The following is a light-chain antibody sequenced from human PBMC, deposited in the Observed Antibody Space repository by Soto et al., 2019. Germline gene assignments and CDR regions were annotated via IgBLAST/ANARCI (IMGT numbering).Light chain of an antibody. V-gene: IGKV3-20*01. CDR1: QSVSSSY. CDR2: GAS. J-gene: IGKJ1*01. CDR3: PQYGSSPQT. Sequence: EIVLTQSPGTLSLSPGERATLSCRASQSVSSSYLAWYQQKPGQAPRLLIYGASSRATGIPDRFSGSGSGTDFTLTISRLEPEDFAVYYCPQYGSSPQTFGQVTKVEIK.